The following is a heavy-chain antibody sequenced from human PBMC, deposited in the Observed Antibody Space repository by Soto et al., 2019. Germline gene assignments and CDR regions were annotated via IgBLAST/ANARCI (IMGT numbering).Heavy chain of an antibody. D-gene: IGHD1-26*01. CDR2: IKEDGSEK. J-gene: IGHJ4*02. CDR3: ARLRKGGYCDY. Sequence: EVQLVESGGGLVQPGGSLRLSCAASEFTFSNYWMSWVRQAPGKGLEWVANIKEDGSEKYYVDSVKGRFTISRDSAKNSLYLQMDSLRAEDTAVYYCARLRKGGYCDYWGQGSLVTASS. V-gene: IGHV3-7*03. CDR1: EFTFSNYW.